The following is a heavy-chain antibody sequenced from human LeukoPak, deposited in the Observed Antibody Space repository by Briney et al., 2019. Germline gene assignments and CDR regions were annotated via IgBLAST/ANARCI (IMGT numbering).Heavy chain of an antibody. D-gene: IGHD3-10*01. CDR2: INPNSGGT. V-gene: IGHV1-2*02. Sequence: GASVKVSCKASGYTFTGYYMHWVRQAPGQGLEWMGWINPNSGGTNYAQKFQGRVTMTRDTSISTAYMELSRLRSDDTAVYYCARGAWFGERGFDYWGQGTLVTVSS. J-gene: IGHJ4*02. CDR3: ARGAWFGERGFDY. CDR1: GYTFTGYY.